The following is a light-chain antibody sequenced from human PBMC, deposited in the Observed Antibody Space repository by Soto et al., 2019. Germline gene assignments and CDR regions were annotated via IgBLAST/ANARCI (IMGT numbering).Light chain of an antibody. CDR3: CSDAGRSTYV. Sequence: QSVMTQPASMFESPGQSITISCTVGSYNFVSWYQQHPGKAPKVLIYEVSKRPSGVSDRFSGSKSGNTASLTISGLQAEDEADYYCCSDAGRSTYVFGTGTKVTVL. V-gene: IGLV2-23*02. J-gene: IGLJ1*01. CDR1: GSYNF. CDR2: EVS.